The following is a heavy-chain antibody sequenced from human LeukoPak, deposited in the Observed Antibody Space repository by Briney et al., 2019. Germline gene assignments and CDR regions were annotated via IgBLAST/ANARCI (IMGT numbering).Heavy chain of an antibody. CDR2: ISSSSSYT. V-gene: IGHV3-11*06. J-gene: IGHJ4*02. CDR3: ARVGYCSGGSCFPRYFDY. CDR1: GFTFSDYY. D-gene: IGHD2-15*01. Sequence: KPGGSLRLSCAASGFTFSDYYMSWIRQAPGKGLEWVSYISSSSSYTNYADSVKGRFTTSRDNAKNSLYLQMNSLRAEDTAVYYCARVGYCSGGSCFPRYFDYWGQGTLVTVSS.